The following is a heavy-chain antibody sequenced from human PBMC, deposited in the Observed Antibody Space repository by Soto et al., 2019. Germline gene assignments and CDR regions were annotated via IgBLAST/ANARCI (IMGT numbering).Heavy chain of an antibody. CDR3: ARDLWVKVGLYSPHDP. J-gene: IGHJ5*02. V-gene: IGHV3-48*02. D-gene: IGHD6-19*01. CDR2: ISSSSSTI. Sequence: EVQLVESGGGLVQPGGSLRLSCAASGFTFSSYSMNWVRQAPGKGLEWVSYISSSSSTIYYADSVKGRFTISRYNAKNSLYLHLNSLRDEDTAVYYCARDLWVKVGLYSPHDPWGEGTVVTVSS. CDR1: GFTFSSYS.